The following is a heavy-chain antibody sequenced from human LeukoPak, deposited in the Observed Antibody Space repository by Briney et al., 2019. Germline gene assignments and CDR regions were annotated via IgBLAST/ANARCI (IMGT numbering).Heavy chain of an antibody. Sequence: PGGSLRLSCAASGFTFSSYAMSWVRQAPGKGLEWVAFIRYDGSNKYYADSVKGRFTISRDNSKNTLNLQMNSLRAEDTAVYYCARLRYYYYYMDVWGKGTTVTVSS. CDR1: GFTFSSYA. J-gene: IGHJ6*03. D-gene: IGHD4-17*01. CDR3: ARLRYYYYYMDV. V-gene: IGHV3-30*02. CDR2: IRYDGSNK.